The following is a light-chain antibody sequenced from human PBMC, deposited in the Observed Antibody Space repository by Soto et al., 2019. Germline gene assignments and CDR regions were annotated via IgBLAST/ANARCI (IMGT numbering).Light chain of an antibody. CDR2: DVS. J-gene: IGLJ1*01. CDR1: SSDVGGYNY. CDR3: SSYTRTSTHV. V-gene: IGLV2-14*01. Sequence: QSVLTQPASVSGSPGQSITISCTGTSSDVGGYNYVSWHQQHPGKVPKLMIYDVSSRPSGVSNRFSGSKSGNTASLTISGLQAEDEADYYCSSYTRTSTHVFGSGTKVTVL.